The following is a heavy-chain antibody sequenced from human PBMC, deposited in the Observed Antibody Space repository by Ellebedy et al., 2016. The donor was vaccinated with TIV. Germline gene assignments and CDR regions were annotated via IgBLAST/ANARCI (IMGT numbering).Heavy chain of an antibody. CDR3: AKIPCPSIQLWHDAFDI. CDR1: GFTFSSYV. Sequence: GESLKISXAASGFTFSSYVMSWVRQAPGKGLEWVSTISGSGGSTYHADSVKGRFTISRDNSKNTLYLRMNSLRAEDTAVYYCAKIPCPSIQLWHDAFDIWGQGTMVTVS. CDR2: ISGSGGST. V-gene: IGHV3-23*01. D-gene: IGHD5-18*01. J-gene: IGHJ3*02.